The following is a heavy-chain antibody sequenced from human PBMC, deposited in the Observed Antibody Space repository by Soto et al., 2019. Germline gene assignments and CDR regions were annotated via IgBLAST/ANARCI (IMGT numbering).Heavy chain of an antibody. J-gene: IGHJ2*01. CDR3: VRIFRWELLYQIYWYFDL. V-gene: IGHV2-26*01. Sequence: QVTLKESGPVLVKPTETLTLTCTVSGFSLSNARMGVSWIRQPPGKALEWLAHIFSNDEKSYSTSLKSRLTISKDTSKSQVVLTMTNMDPVDTATYYFVRIFRWELLYQIYWYFDLWGRGTLVTVSS. D-gene: IGHD1-26*01. CDR2: IFSNDEK. CDR1: GFSLSNARMG.